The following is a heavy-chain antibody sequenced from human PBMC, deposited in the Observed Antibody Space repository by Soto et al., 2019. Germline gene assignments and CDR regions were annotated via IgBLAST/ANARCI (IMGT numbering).Heavy chain of an antibody. CDR1: GASISSSNW. D-gene: IGHD2-8*01. CDR2: IYRGGST. CDR3: ATYGAFAKYYFDY. Sequence: PSETLSLTCAVSGASISSSNWWSWVRQPPGKGLEWIGEIYRGGSTNYNPSLKSRVTISLDMSTNQFSLRLNSVTAADTAVYYCATYGAFAKYYFDYWGRGALVT. V-gene: IGHV4-4*02. J-gene: IGHJ4*02.